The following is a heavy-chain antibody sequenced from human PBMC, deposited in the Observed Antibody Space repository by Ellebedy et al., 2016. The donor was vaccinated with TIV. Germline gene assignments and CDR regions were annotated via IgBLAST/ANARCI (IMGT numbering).Heavy chain of an antibody. D-gene: IGHD6-19*01. CDR2: TSFDGTNK. Sequence: PGGSLRLSFAASGFLFNSHTMWWFRQTPGKGLEWVAVTSFDGTNKHYADPVKDRFTISRDNSQNTLYLHMHSLRDEDTAVYYCARDPYSSGWSAIGYFDLWGQGALVTVSS. CDR3: ARDPYSSGWSAIGYFDL. CDR1: GFLFNSHT. V-gene: IGHV3-30*04. J-gene: IGHJ4*02.